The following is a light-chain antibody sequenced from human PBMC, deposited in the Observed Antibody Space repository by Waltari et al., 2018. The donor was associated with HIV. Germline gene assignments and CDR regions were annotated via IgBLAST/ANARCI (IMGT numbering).Light chain of an antibody. Sequence: DIQLTQSPSFLSVSVGDRVTITCRASQGISRYLAWYQQRAGKAPKVLIYTASTVQSGVPSRCSGSGSGTEFTLTISSLQPEDVATYYCQQFNSYPRTFGGGTKVEIK. CDR1: QGISRY. CDR2: TAS. V-gene: IGKV1-9*01. J-gene: IGKJ4*01. CDR3: QQFNSYPRT.